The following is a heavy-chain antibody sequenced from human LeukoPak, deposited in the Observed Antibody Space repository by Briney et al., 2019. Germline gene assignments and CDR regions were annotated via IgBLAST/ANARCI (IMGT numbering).Heavy chain of an antibody. CDR1: GFTFSSYA. Sequence: GGSLRLSCVASGFTFSSYAMNWVRQAPGMGLEWVSVITSSGGSTAYADSVRGRFTISRDNSKNTLYMQMNSLRAEDTAVYYCVTESTGTLDYWGQGILVAVSS. J-gene: IGHJ4*02. V-gene: IGHV3-23*01. CDR2: ITSSGGST. CDR3: VTESTGTLDY. D-gene: IGHD3-9*01.